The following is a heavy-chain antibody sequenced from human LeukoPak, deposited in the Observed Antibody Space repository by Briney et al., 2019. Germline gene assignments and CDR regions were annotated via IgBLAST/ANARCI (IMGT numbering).Heavy chain of an antibody. Sequence: SGPALVKPTQTLTLTCTFSGFSLRTRGMRVSWIRQPPGKALEWLARIDWDDDKFYSTSLKTRLTISKDTSKYQVVLTMTNMDPVDTATYYCAREELSGGIDYWGQGTLVTVSS. CDR2: IDWDDDK. V-gene: IGHV2-70*04. CDR1: GFSLRTRGMR. J-gene: IGHJ4*02. D-gene: IGHD3-10*01. CDR3: AREELSGGIDY.